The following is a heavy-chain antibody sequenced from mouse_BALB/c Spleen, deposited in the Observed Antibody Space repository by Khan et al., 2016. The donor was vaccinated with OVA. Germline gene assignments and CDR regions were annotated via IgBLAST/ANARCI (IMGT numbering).Heavy chain of an antibody. CDR3: ARSNDNYWFAY. Sequence: QIQLVQSGPELKKPGETVKISCKASGYTLTNYGMNWVKQAPGKGLKWMGWINTYTGEPTYAEDFKGRIAFSLETSASTAYLQINNLKNEDTATYFCARSNDNYWFAYWGQGTLVTVSA. D-gene: IGHD2-1*01. V-gene: IGHV9-3-1*01. J-gene: IGHJ3*01. CDR1: GYTLTNYG. CDR2: INTYTGEP.